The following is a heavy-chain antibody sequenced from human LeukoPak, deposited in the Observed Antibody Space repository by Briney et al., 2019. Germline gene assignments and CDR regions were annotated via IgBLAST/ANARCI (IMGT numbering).Heavy chain of an antibody. Sequence: SETLSLTCSVSGGYSTNYQWSWIRQSPEKGLEWIGYIYSSRNIKYNSSLKSRVTISVDTSKNQFSLKLSSVTAADTAVYYCARAPYGEGSYPGFDSWGQGILVIVSS. D-gene: IGHD3-10*01. CDR1: GGYSTNYQ. CDR3: ARAPYGEGSYPGFDS. V-gene: IGHV4-59*12. J-gene: IGHJ5*01. CDR2: IYSSRNI.